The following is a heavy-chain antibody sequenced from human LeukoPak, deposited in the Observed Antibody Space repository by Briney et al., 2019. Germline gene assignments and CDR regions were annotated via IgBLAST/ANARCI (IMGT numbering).Heavy chain of an antibody. J-gene: IGHJ5*02. CDR2: ISYDGSNK. D-gene: IGHD2-15*01. CDR1: GFTFSSYG. Sequence: GRSLRLSCEASGFTFSSYGMHWVRQAPGKGLEWVAVISYDGSNKYYADSVKGRFTISRDNSKNTLYLQMNSLRAEDTAVYYCANTYCSCGSCYFGSQPVLFDPWGQGTLVTVSS. V-gene: IGHV3-30*18. CDR3: ANTYCSCGSCYFGSQPVLFDP.